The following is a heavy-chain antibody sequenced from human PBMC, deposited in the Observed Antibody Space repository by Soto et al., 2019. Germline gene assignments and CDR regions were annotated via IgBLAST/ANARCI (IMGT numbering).Heavy chain of an antibody. D-gene: IGHD3-16*01. V-gene: IGHV1-69*06. Sequence: QVQLVQSGPEVKKPGSSVKVSCTASGGIFSNFAVSWVRQAPGHGLEWMGGIIPPLPTPRYPQKFQGRVTIAAVKNIAYMGVSSLTSDDTAVYYCARVGSRDAYNYVLDKWGQGTLVTVSS. CDR2: IIPPLPTP. CDR1: GGIFSNFA. J-gene: IGHJ4*02. CDR3: ARVGSRDAYNYVLDK.